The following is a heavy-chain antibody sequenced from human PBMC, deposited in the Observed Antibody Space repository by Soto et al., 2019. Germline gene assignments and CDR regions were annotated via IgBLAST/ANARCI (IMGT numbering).Heavy chain of an antibody. Sequence: QVQLQESGPGVLKPSQTLFISCSVTGDSISSGNIYWSWARQPPGKGLEWIGYIYYTGSTYYNPSLKSRVTLSVNTSKNQFSLTVTSVTAADTAVYYCARATMVRGIMADYWGQGTLVTVSS. CDR2: IYYTGST. V-gene: IGHV4-30-4*01. CDR1: GDSISSGNIY. CDR3: ARATMVRGIMADY. J-gene: IGHJ4*02. D-gene: IGHD3-10*01.